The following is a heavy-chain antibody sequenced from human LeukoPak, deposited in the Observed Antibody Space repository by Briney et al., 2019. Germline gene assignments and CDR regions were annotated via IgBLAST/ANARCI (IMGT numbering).Heavy chain of an antibody. CDR2: ISAYNGNT. Sequence: ASVKVSCKASGYTFTNYGISWVRQAPGQGLEWRGWISAYNGNTNYAQKFQGRVTMTRDTSISTAYMELSRLRSDDTAVYYCARDRHGSSWDDYYYYYMDVWGKGTTVTISS. J-gene: IGHJ6*03. CDR3: ARDRHGSSWDDYYYYYMDV. CDR1: GYTFTNYG. D-gene: IGHD6-13*01. V-gene: IGHV1-18*01.